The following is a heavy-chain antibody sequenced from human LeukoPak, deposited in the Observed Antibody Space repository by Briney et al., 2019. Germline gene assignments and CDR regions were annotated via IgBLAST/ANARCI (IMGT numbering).Heavy chain of an antibody. D-gene: IGHD1-20*01. Sequence: GGSLRLSCAASGFTFSSYWMHWVRQAPGKGLVWVSRINSDGSSTSYADSVKGRFTISRDNAKNTLYLQMNSLRAEDTAVYYCAREITGTDVYLDYWGRGTLVTVSS. CDR2: INSDGSST. J-gene: IGHJ4*02. V-gene: IGHV3-74*01. CDR3: AREITGTDVYLDY. CDR1: GFTFSSYW.